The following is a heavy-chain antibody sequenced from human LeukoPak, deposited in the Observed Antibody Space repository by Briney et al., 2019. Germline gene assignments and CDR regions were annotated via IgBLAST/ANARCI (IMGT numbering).Heavy chain of an antibody. CDR1: GYIFTSNW. V-gene: IGHV5-51*01. D-gene: IGHD2-15*01. CDR2: IYPGDSDT. J-gene: IGHJ5*02. CDR3: ARRQVVVSATREDWFDL. Sequence: KVSCKASGYIFTSNWIGWVRQMPGKGLEWMGFIYPGDSDTRYSPSFQGQVTISADKSISTAYLQWSSLKASDTAMYYCARRQVVVSATREDWFDLWGQGTLVTVSS.